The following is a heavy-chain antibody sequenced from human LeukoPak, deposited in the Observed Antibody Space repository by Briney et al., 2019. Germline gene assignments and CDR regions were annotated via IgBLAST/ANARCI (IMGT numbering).Heavy chain of an antibody. D-gene: IGHD3-22*01. CDR2: ISSSSSYI. J-gene: IGHJ4*02. Sequence: GGSLRLSCAASGFTFSSYSMNWVRQAPGKGLEWVSSISSSSSYIYYADSVKGRFTISRDNAKNSLYLQMNSLRAEDTAVYYCARDVDYYDSSGPPDYWGQGTLVTVSS. CDR3: ARDVDYYDSSGPPDY. V-gene: IGHV3-21*01. CDR1: GFTFSSYS.